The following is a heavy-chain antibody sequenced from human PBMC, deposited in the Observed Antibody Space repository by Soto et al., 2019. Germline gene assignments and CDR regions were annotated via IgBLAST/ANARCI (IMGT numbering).Heavy chain of an antibody. Sequence: SETLSLTCAFYGGSFSGYYWSWIRQPPGKGLEWIGEINHSGSTNYNPSLKSRVTISVDTSKNQFSLKLSSVTAADTAVYYCASWWLRYWGQGTLVTVSS. V-gene: IGHV4-34*01. J-gene: IGHJ4*02. D-gene: IGHD5-12*01. CDR3: ASWWLRY. CDR1: GGSFSGYY. CDR2: INHSGST.